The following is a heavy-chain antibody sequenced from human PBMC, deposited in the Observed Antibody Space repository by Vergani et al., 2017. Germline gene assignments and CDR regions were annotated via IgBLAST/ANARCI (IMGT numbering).Heavy chain of an antibody. D-gene: IGHD3-16*01. CDR2: ISSSSSYI. CDR3: ARDLGPRQLRGLSYYGMDV. Sequence: EVQLMESGGGLVKPGGSLRLSCAASGFTFSSYSMNWVRQAPGKGLEWVSSISSSSSYIYYADSVKGRFTISRDNAKNSLYLQMNSLRAEDTAVYYCARDLGPRQLRGLSYYGMDVWGQGTTVTVSS. CDR1: GFTFSSYS. V-gene: IGHV3-21*01. J-gene: IGHJ6*02.